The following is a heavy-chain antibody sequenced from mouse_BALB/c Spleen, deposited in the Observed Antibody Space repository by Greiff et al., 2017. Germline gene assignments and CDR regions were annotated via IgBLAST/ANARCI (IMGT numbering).Heavy chain of an antibody. Sequence: VQLQQSGAELVRPGALVKLSCKASGFNIKDYYMHWVQQRPEQGLEWLGWIDPENGNTIYDPKFQGRASITADTTYNTAYLQLSSLTSEDTADYYRTRDDSSVYATDYWGQGTSVTVSS. J-gene: IGHJ4*01. CDR1: GFNIKDYY. CDR3: TRDDSSVYATDY. V-gene: IGHV14-1*02. D-gene: IGHD1-1*01. CDR2: IDPENGNT.